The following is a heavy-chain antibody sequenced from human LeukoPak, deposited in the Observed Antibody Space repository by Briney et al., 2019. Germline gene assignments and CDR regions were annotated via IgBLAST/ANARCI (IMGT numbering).Heavy chain of an antibody. D-gene: IGHD3-10*01. CDR2: IYPGDSDT. Sequence: GESLKISCKGSGYSFTSYWIGWVRQMPGKGLEWMGIIYPGDSDTRYSPSFQGQVTISADKSVGTAYLQWSSLKASDTAMYYCARAYYYGSGSYPRAFDYWGQGILVTVSS. CDR1: GYSFTSYW. V-gene: IGHV5-51*01. CDR3: ARAYYYGSGSYPRAFDY. J-gene: IGHJ4*02.